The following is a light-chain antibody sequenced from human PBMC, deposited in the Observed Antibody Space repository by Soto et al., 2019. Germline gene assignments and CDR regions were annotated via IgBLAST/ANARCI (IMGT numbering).Light chain of an antibody. CDR3: CSYSGNYTQG. V-gene: IGLV2-11*01. CDR2: DVS. J-gene: IGLJ1*01. Sequence: QSVLTQPRSVSGSPGQSVTISCTGTSSNVGGSNYVSWYQQHPGKAPKLMIYDVSKRPSGVPDRFPGSKSGNTPSLTISGLLAEDEAVYYCCSYSGNYTQGFGTVTKRTVL. CDR1: SSNVGGSNY.